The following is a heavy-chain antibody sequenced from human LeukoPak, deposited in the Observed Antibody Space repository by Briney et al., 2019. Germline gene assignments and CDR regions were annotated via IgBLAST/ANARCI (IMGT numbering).Heavy chain of an antibody. CDR2: IIPIFGTA. D-gene: IGHD7-27*01. CDR3: ARATGDSLYYYYYYMDV. V-gene: IGHV1-69*05. CDR1: GYTFTSYY. J-gene: IGHJ6*03. Sequence: GASVKVSCKASGYTFTSYYMHWVRQAPGQGLEWMGGIIPIFGTANYAQKFQGRVTITTDESTSTAYMELSSLRSEDTAVYYCARATGDSLYYYYYYMDVWGKGTTVTVSS.